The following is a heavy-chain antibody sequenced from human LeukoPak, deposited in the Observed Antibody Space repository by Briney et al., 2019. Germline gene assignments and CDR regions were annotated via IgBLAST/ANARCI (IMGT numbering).Heavy chain of an antibody. Sequence: SETLSLTCTVSGGSISSSSCYWGWIRQPPGKGLEWIGSIYYSGSTYYNPSLKSRVTISVDTSKNQFSLKLSSVTAADTAVYYCARRNYDFWSGYSYYFDYWGQGTLVTVSS. CDR3: ARRNYDFWSGYSYYFDY. CDR1: GGSISSSSCY. D-gene: IGHD3-3*01. J-gene: IGHJ4*02. CDR2: IYYSGST. V-gene: IGHV4-39*01.